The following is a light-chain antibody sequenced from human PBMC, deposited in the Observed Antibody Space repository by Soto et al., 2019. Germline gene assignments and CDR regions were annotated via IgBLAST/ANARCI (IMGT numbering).Light chain of an antibody. CDR2: GAS. V-gene: IGKV3-20*01. Sequence: EIVLTQSPGTLSLSPGERATLSCRASQSISSSYLAWYQQKPGQAPRLLVYGASSRATGIPDRFSGSGSGTDFTLPISILEPEDFAVYYCQQYGSSRFTFGPGTKVDIK. J-gene: IGKJ3*01. CDR3: QQYGSSRFT. CDR1: QSISSSY.